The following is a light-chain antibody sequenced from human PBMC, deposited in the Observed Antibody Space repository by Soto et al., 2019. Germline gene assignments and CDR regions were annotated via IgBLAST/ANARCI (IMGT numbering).Light chain of an antibody. CDR1: SSDVGAYNY. J-gene: IGLJ1*01. CDR2: EVS. Sequence: QSVLTQPPSASGSPGQSVTISCTGTSSDVGAYNYISWYQQHPGKAPKLMIYEVSKRPSGVPVRFSGSKSGNTASLTVSGLQAEDEADYYCSSYAGSSHYVFGTGTKDTVL. V-gene: IGLV2-8*01. CDR3: SSYAGSSHYV.